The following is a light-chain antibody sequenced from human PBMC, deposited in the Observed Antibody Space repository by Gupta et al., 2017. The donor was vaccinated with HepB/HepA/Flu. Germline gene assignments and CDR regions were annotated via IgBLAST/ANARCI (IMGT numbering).Light chain of an antibody. J-gene: IGLJ1*01. CDR3: QSYDTSLSGYV. Sequence: QSVLTQPPSLSGAPGQSVIISCTGTSSNIGAGYDVHWYQHLPGTAPKLLIYGNTNRPSGVPDRFSGSRSGTSASLAITGLQAEDEADYYCQSYDTSLSGYVFGTGTKVTVL. V-gene: IGLV1-40*01. CDR2: GNT. CDR1: SSNIGAGYD.